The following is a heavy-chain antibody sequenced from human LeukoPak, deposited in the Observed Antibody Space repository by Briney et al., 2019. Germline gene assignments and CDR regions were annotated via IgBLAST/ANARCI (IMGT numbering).Heavy chain of an antibody. D-gene: IGHD5-18*01. CDR3: AKGNGYRRPPDY. CDR1: GFTFSSYA. J-gene: IGHJ4*02. V-gene: IGHV3-23*01. CDR2: ISGSGGST. Sequence: GGSLRLSCAASGFTFSSYAMSWVRQAPGKGLEWVSAISGSGGSTYYADSVKGRFTISRDNSKHTLYLKMNSLRAEDTAVYYCAKGNGYRRPPDYWGQGTLVTVSS.